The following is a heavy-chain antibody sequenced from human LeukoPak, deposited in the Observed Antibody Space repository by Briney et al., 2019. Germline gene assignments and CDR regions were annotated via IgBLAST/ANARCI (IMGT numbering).Heavy chain of an antibody. CDR3: ARDPYGHNYFDS. Sequence: SQTLSLTRAIPGDSVSTSSAAWNWFRQSPSRGLEWLGRTYHKSKWYTGYAISVQSRITINPDTSKNQFSLQLNSVTPEDTAIYYCARDPYGHNYFDSWGQGTLVTVSS. D-gene: IGHD3-10*01. J-gene: IGHJ4*02. CDR2: TYHKSKWYT. CDR1: GDSVSTSSAA. V-gene: IGHV6-1*01.